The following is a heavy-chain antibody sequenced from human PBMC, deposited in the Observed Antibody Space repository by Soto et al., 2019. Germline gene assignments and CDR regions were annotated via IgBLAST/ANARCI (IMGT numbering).Heavy chain of an antibody. CDR3: TTDALYCSGGSCSAFDI. V-gene: IGHV3-15*01. CDR2: IKSKTDGGTT. Sequence: EVQLVESGGGLVKPGGSLRLSCAASGFTFSNAWMSWVRQAPGKGLEWVGRIKSKTDGGTTDYAAPVKGRFTISRDDSKHTLYLPMNSLKTEDTAVYYCTTDALYCSGGSCSAFDIWGQGTMVTVSS. D-gene: IGHD2-15*01. CDR1: GFTFSNAW. J-gene: IGHJ3*02.